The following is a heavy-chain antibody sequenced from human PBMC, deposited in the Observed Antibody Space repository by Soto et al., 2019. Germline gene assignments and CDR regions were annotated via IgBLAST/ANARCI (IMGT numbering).Heavy chain of an antibody. CDR1: GFTFGNSA. CDR2: ISGNGGST. J-gene: IGHJ4*02. CDR3: AKLRVKSHIAVPFVS. D-gene: IGHD6-19*01. V-gene: IGHV3-23*01. Sequence: LRLSCAGSGFTFGNSAMSWVRQAPGKGLEWVSAISGNGGSTYYADSVKGRFTISRDNSKNTVYLQVNSLRAEDTTVYFCAKLRVKSHIAVPFVSWGQGTLVTVFS.